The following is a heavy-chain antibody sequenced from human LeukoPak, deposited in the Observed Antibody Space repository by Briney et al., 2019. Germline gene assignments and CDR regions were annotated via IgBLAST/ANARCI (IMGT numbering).Heavy chain of an antibody. CDR1: GFTFTNYA. D-gene: IGHD2-15*01. J-gene: IGHJ4*02. CDR3: AKDLRSSGGSSHFDY. CDR2: ITVSGGST. Sequence: GGSLRLSCAASGFTFTNYAMSWVRQAPGKGLEWVSAITVSGGSTYYADSVKGRFTISRDNSKNTLYLQLNSLRAEDTAVYYCAKDLRSSGGSSHFDYWGQGTLVTVSS. V-gene: IGHV3-23*01.